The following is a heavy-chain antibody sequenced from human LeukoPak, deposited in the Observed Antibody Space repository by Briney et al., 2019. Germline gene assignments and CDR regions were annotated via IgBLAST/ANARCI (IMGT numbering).Heavy chain of an antibody. J-gene: IGHJ4*02. V-gene: IGHV1-18*01. CDR1: GYPFTTYG. CDR3: ARDRYGVRSGSCDY. Sequence: GASVKVSCKASGYPFTTYGFSWVRQAPGQGLEWMGWISAYNGDTNFAQKFQGRVTMTTDTSTSTAYMELRSLRSDDTALYYCARDRYGVRSGSCDYWGQGTLVTVSS. CDR2: ISAYNGDT. D-gene: IGHD1-26*01.